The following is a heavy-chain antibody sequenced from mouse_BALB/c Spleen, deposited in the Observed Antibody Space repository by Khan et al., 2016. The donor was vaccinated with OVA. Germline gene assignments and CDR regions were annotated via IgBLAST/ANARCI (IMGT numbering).Heavy chain of an antibody. CDR1: AYTFISYY. J-gene: IGHJ1*01. CDR2: IYPVDGRT. Sequence: QVQLQQPGPELVKPGASVKMSCKASAYTFISYYIHWVKQRPGQGLEWIGWIYPVDGRTKYNEKFKGKTTLTADKSSSTAYMLLSSLTSDDSAIYFCAISYYGSHGYFDVWGAGTTVTVSS. V-gene: IGHV1S56*01. CDR3: AISYYGSHGYFDV. D-gene: IGHD1-1*01.